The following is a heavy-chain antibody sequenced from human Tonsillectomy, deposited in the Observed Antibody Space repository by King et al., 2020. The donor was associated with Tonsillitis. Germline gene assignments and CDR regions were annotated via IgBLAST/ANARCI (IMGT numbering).Heavy chain of an antibody. CDR2: IYTSGST. D-gene: IGHD3-22*01. Sequence: VQLQESGPGLVKPSQTLSLTCTVSGGSISTGGSISSGPYYWSWIRQPAGKGLEWIGRIYTSGSTNYTPSLKSRVTISVDTSKNQFSLKLSSVTAADPAVYYCARGDNYYDSSGYSSWYFDLWGRGTLVTVSS. CDR3: ARGDNYYDSSGYSSWYFDL. J-gene: IGHJ2*01. V-gene: IGHV4-61*02. CDR1: GGSISTGGSISSGPYY.